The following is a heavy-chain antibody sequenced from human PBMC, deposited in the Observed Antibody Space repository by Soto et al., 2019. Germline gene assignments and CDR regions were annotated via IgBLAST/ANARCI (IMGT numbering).Heavy chain of an antibody. CDR2: INAGNGNT. CDR1: GYTFTSYA. Sequence: QVQLVQSGAEVKKPGASVKVSCKASGYTFTSYAMHWVRQAPGQGLEWMGWINAGNGNTKYSQKFQGRVTITRDTSASTAYMELSSLSSEDTAVYYCARDLEYSSSFAFDIWGQGTMVTVSS. CDR3: ARDLEYSSSFAFDI. J-gene: IGHJ3*02. D-gene: IGHD6-6*01. V-gene: IGHV1-3*01.